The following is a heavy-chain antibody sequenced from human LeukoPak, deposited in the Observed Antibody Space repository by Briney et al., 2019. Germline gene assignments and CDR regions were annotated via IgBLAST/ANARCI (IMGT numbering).Heavy chain of an antibody. D-gene: IGHD3-10*02. J-gene: IGHJ6*04. CDR2: IRSDGSNK. CDR3: AELGITMIGGV. Sequence: GGSLRLSCAASGFTFGSYGMHWVRQAPGKGLEWVTFIRSDGSNKYYADSVKGRFTISRDNSKNSLYLQMNSLRAEDTAVYYCAELGITMIGGVWGKGTTVTISS. V-gene: IGHV3-30*02. CDR1: GFTFGSYG.